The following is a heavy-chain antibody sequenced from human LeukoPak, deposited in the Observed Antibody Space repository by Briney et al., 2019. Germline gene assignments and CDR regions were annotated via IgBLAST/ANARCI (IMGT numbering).Heavy chain of an antibody. Sequence: GGSLRLSCAASGFTFDDFAMHWVRQAPGKGLEWVSGISWKSGIMGYGGSVKGRFTISRDNAKNSLYLQMSSLRAEDTALYYCAKGDYHGSGGYADNWGQGTLVTVSS. J-gene: IGHJ4*02. V-gene: IGHV3-9*01. CDR2: ISWKSGIM. CDR1: GFTFDDFA. D-gene: IGHD3-10*01. CDR3: AKGDYHGSGGYADN.